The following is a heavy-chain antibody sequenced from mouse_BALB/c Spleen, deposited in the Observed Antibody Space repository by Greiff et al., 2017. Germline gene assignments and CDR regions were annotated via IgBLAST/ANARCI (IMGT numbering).Heavy chain of an antibody. CDR1: GFTFSSFG. J-gene: IGHJ4*01. Sequence: EVQLVESGGGLVQPGGSRKLSCAASGFTFSSFGMHWVRQAPEKGLEWVAYISSGSSTIYYADTVKGRFTISRDNPKNTLFLQMTSLRSEDTAMYYCARRYGSSYGAMDYWGQGTSVTVSS. D-gene: IGHD1-1*01. CDR2: ISSGSSTI. V-gene: IGHV5-17*02. CDR3: ARRYGSSYGAMDY.